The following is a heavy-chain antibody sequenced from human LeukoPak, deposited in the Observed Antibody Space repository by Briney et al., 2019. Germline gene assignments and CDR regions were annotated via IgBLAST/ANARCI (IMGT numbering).Heavy chain of an antibody. CDR3: ARGGYDILTGYPYYFDY. V-gene: IGHV1-69*06. J-gene: IGHJ4*02. CDR2: IIPIFGTA. Sequence: SVKVSCKASGGTFSSYAISWVRQAPGQGLEWMGGIIPIFGTANYAQKFQGRVTITADKSTSTAYMELSSLRSEDTAVYYCARGGYDILTGYPYYFDYWGRGTLVTVSS. CDR1: GGTFSSYA. D-gene: IGHD3-9*01.